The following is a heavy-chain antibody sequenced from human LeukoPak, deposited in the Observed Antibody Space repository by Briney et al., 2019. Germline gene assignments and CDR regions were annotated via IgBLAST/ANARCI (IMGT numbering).Heavy chain of an antibody. CDR3: ARVKRITMVRGVPHYYYGMDV. CDR2: IKQDGSEK. V-gene: IGHV3-7*01. CDR1: GFTFSSYW. D-gene: IGHD3-10*01. J-gene: IGHJ6*02. Sequence: GGSLRLSCAASGFTFSSYWMSWVRQAPGKGLEWVANIKQDGSEKYYVDSVKGRFTISRDNAKNSLYLQMNSLRAEDTDVYYCARVKRITMVRGVPHYYYGMDVWGQGTTVTVSS.